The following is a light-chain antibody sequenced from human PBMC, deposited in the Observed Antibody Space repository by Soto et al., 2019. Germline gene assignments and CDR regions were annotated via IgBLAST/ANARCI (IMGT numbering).Light chain of an antibody. J-gene: IGLJ1*01. V-gene: IGLV2-14*03. CDR3: SSYRSSSTYV. CDR1: SSDVGRYNY. CDR2: DVS. Sequence: QSALTQPASVSGSPGQSITISCTGTSSDVGRYNYVSWYQQYPGKAPKLMLYDVSKRPSGVADRFAGSKSGNTASLTISGLQPEDEADYYCSSYRSSSTYVFGTGTKLTFL.